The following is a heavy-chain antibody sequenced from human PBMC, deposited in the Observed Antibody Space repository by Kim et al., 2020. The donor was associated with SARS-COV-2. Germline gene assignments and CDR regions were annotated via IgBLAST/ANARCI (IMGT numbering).Heavy chain of an antibody. D-gene: IGHD2-15*01. J-gene: IGHJ6*02. V-gene: IGHV3-30*14. CDR3: ARGIGGSCYSTDYYGMDV. Sequence: GRFTISRDNSKSTLYLQMNSLRAEDTAVYYCARGIGGSCYSTDYYGMDVWGQGTTVTVSS.